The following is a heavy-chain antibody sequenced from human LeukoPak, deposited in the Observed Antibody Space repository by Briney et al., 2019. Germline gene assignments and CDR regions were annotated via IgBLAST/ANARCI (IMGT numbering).Heavy chain of an antibody. D-gene: IGHD6-19*01. CDR2: IYTSGST. J-gene: IGHJ4*02. V-gene: IGHV4-4*07. CDR3: ARTLYSIGWYYYDY. Sequence: SETLSLTCTVSGGSISSYYWTWIRQPAGKGLEWIGRIYTSGSTNYNPSLKSRVTMSVDTSKNQLFLKLSAVTAADTAVYYCARTLYSIGWYYYDYWGQGTLVTVSS. CDR1: GGSISSYY.